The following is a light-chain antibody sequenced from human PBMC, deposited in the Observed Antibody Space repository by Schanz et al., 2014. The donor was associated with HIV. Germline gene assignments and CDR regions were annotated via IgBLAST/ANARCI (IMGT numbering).Light chain of an antibody. CDR3: SSYTSSSTLE. CDR2: DVT. J-gene: IGLJ2*01. CDR1: SSDVGGYNY. Sequence: QSVLTQPASVSGSPGQSITISCTGTSSDVGGYNYVSWYQQHPGKAPKLMIYDVTNRPSGVSNRFSGSKSGNTASLTISGLQPEDEGDYYCSSYTSSSTLEFGGGTKVTVL. V-gene: IGLV2-14*03.